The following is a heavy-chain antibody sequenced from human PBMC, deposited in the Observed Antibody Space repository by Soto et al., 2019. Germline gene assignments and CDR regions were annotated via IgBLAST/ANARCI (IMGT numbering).Heavy chain of an antibody. Sequence: QVQLVQSGAEVKKPGASVKVSCKVSGYTLTELSMHWVRQAPGKELEWMGGFDPEDGETIYAQKFQGRVTMTEDTSTDTAYMELSSLRFGDTAVYYCATIDYGDYPGWFDPWGQGTLVTVSS. V-gene: IGHV1-24*01. J-gene: IGHJ5*02. CDR2: FDPEDGET. CDR3: ATIDYGDYPGWFDP. CDR1: GYTLTELS. D-gene: IGHD4-17*01.